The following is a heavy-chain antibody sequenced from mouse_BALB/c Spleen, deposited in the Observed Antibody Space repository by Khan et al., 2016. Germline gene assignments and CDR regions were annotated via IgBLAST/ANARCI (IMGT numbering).Heavy chain of an antibody. V-gene: IGHV1-87*01. CDR3: TRGYCSSFVAWFTY. Sequence: QVRLQQSGSELARPGASVKLSCKASGYTFTNYWMQWIKQRPGQGLEWIGAIYPGDGDTRYAQKFEGKTTLTADTSSSTVYMQLDNLASEDSAVYYCTRGYCSSFVAWFTYWGQGTLVTVSA. CDR1: GYTFTNYW. D-gene: IGHD1-1*01. CDR2: IYPGDGDT. J-gene: IGHJ3*01.